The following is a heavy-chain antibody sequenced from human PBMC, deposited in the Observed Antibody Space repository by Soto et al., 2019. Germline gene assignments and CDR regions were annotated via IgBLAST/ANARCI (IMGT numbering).Heavy chain of an antibody. Sequence: PGGSLRLSCAASGFTFSSYEMNWVRQAPGKGLEWVSYISSSGSTIYYADSVKGRFTISRDNAKNSLYLQMNSLRAEDTAVYYCARDILESSRGIQLWPRDYYYYYGMDVWGQGTAVTVSS. CDR2: ISSSGSTI. D-gene: IGHD5-18*01. CDR3: ARDILESSRGIQLWPRDYYYYYGMDV. CDR1: GFTFSSYE. V-gene: IGHV3-48*03. J-gene: IGHJ6*02.